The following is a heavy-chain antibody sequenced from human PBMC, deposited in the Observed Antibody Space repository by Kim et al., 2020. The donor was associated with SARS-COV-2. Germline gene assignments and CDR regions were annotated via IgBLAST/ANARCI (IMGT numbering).Heavy chain of an antibody. CDR2: IYSGGST. J-gene: IGHJ6*02. V-gene: IGHV3-66*01. CDR3: ARGQWELLGGYYYYYYGMDV. Sequence: GGSLRLSCAASGFTVSSNYMSWVRQAPGKGLEWVSVIYSGGSTYYADSVKGRFTISRDNSKNTLYLQRNSLRAEDTAVYYCARGQWELLGGYYYYYYGMDVWGQGTTVTVS. CDR1: GFTVSSNY. D-gene: IGHD1-26*01.